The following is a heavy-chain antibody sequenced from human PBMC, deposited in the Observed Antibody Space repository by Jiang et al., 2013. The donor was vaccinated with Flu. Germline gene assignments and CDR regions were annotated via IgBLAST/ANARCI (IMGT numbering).Heavy chain of an antibody. D-gene: IGHD1/OR15-1a*01. V-gene: IGHV3-30*04. J-gene: IGHJ4*02. CDR2: ISSDGSIQ. Sequence: VQLLESGGSVVQPGRSLKLSCAAPGFSLSAYVIHWVRQAPGKGLEWVALISSDGSIQYYADSVRGRFTFSRDTSKNTLSLQLNSLRTEDTAVYYCARDHGTVPLHYFGYWGQGTLVTVSS. CDR3: ARDHGTVPLHYFGY. CDR1: GFSLSAYV.